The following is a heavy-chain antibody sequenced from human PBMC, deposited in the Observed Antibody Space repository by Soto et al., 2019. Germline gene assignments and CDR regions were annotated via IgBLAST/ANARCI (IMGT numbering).Heavy chain of an antibody. J-gene: IGHJ3*02. Sequence: GASVKVSCKASGGTFSSYTISWVRQSPGQGLEWMGRIIPILGIANYAQKFQGRVTITADKSTSTAYMELSSLRSEDTAVYYCARESYYYDSSRSPDAFDIWGQGTMVTVS. CDR2: IIPILGIA. V-gene: IGHV1-69*04. CDR1: GGTFSSYT. D-gene: IGHD3-22*01. CDR3: ARESYYYDSSRSPDAFDI.